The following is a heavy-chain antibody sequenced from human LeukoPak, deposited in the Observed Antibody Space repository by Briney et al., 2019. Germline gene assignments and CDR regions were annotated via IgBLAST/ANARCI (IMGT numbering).Heavy chain of an antibody. CDR2: ITWNSDDM. Sequence: GRSLRLSCAASGFSFEAYGMYWVRQAPGKGLEWVSGITWNSDDMAYADSVKGRFAISRDNAKNCLYLQMNSLTVEDTALYYCTRVTSWRTGFDYWGQGTLVTVSS. D-gene: IGHD1-1*01. CDR3: TRVTSWRTGFDY. J-gene: IGHJ4*02. CDR1: GFSFEAYG. V-gene: IGHV3-9*01.